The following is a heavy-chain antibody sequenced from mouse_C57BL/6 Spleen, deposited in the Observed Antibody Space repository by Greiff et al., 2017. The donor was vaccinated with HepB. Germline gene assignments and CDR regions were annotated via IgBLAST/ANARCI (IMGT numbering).Heavy chain of an antibody. V-gene: IGHV1-55*01. D-gene: IGHD2-4*01. J-gene: IGHJ3*01. CDR1: GYTFTSYW. CDR3: AVGSTMIRGWFAY. CDR2: IYPGSGST. Sequence: QVQLKQPGAELVKPGASVKMSCKASGYTFTSYWITWVKQRPGQGLEWIGDIYPGSGSTNYNEKFKSKATLTVDTSSSTAYMQLSSLTSEDSAVYYCAVGSTMIRGWFAYWGQGTLVTVSA.